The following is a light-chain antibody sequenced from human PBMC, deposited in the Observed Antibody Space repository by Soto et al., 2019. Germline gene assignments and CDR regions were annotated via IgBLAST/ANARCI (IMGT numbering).Light chain of an antibody. CDR2: GAS. V-gene: IGKV3-11*01. CDR3: RQRRGWPRT. CDR1: QSVGSS. Sequence: EIVLTQSPATLALSPGERATLSCWASQSVGSSLAWYQQKPGQAPRLLLYGASNRATGIQARFSGSGSGTDFTRTISSLEPEDFAVYYCRQRRGWPRTFGQGTNVEVQ. J-gene: IGKJ1*01.